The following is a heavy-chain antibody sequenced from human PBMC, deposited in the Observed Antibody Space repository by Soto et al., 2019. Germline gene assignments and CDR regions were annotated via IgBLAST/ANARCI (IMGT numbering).Heavy chain of an antibody. CDR3: AKDRRPNYYYGMDV. D-gene: IGHD6-25*01. Sequence: QVQLVESGGGVVQPGRSLRLSCAASGFIFSSYGMHWVRQAPGKGLEWVAVISYDGSNKYYADSVKGRFTISRDNSKNTLYLQMSSLRAEDTAVYYCAKDRRPNYYYGMDVWGQGTTVTVSS. CDR1: GFIFSSYG. V-gene: IGHV3-30*18. J-gene: IGHJ6*02. CDR2: ISYDGSNK.